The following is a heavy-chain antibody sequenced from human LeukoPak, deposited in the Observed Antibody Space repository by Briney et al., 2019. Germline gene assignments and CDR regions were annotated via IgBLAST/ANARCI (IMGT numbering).Heavy chain of an antibody. J-gene: IGHJ4*02. Sequence: VASVKVSCKASGYTFTSYGISWVRQAPGQGLEWMGWISAYNGNTNYAQKLQGRVTMTTDTSTSTAYMELRSLRSDDTAVYYCARFVAARGSDYFDYWGQGTLVTVSS. V-gene: IGHV1-18*01. CDR3: ARFVAARGSDYFDY. D-gene: IGHD6-19*01. CDR2: ISAYNGNT. CDR1: GYTFTSYG.